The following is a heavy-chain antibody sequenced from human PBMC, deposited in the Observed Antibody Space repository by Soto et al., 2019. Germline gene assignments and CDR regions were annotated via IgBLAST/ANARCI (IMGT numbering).Heavy chain of an antibody. CDR1: VGTFSRYY. CDR3: ARGPGSGSRRGYYYYYGMDV. CDR2: INHSGST. V-gene: IGHV4-34*01. J-gene: IGHJ6*02. D-gene: IGHD3-10*01. Sequence: VYVGTFSRYYWRWFRQPPEKVLEWIGEINHSGSTNYNPSLKSRVTISVDTSKNQFSLKLSSVTAADTAVYYCARGPGSGSRRGYYYYYGMDVWGQGTTVT.